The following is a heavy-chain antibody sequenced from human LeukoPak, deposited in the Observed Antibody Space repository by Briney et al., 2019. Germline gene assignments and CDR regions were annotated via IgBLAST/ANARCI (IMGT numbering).Heavy chain of an antibody. CDR1: GGSFSGYY. Sequence: PSETLSLTCAVYGGSFSGYYWSWIRQPPGKGLEWIGEINHSGSTNYNPSLKSRVTISVDTSKNQFSLKLSSVTAADTAVYYCARTGYYDSSGSRSRTGPPNKWGQGTLVTVSS. V-gene: IGHV4-34*01. CDR3: ARTGYYDSSGSRSRTGPPNK. J-gene: IGHJ4*02. CDR2: INHSGST. D-gene: IGHD3-22*01.